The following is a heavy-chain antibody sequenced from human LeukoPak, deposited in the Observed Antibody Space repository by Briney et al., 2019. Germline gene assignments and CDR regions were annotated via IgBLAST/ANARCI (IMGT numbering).Heavy chain of an antibody. Sequence: SQTLSLTCALSGDSVSGNSAAWNWITQSPSRGLEWLGRTYYRSKWYNDYAVSVKGRITIDPDTSKNQFSLQLSSVTPEDTAVYYCARDLSGYFVHWGQGILVTVSS. V-gene: IGHV6-1*01. CDR2: TYYRSKWYN. CDR1: GDSVSGNSAA. J-gene: IGHJ4*02. D-gene: IGHD1-1*01. CDR3: ARDLSGYFVH.